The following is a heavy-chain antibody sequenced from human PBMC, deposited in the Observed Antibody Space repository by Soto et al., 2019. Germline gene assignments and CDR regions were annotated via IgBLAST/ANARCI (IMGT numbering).Heavy chain of an antibody. CDR2: ISYDGNNK. CDR1: GFTYSTYT. D-gene: IGHD1-26*01. V-gene: IGHV3-30-3*01. CDR3: VRGASLNFDY. J-gene: IGHJ4*02. Sequence: GGSLRLSCAASGFTYSTYTMHWVRQAPGKGLEWVAVISYDGNNKFYADSVKGRFTISRDSTKQTLYLQMNSLRAEDTAFYYCVRGASLNFDYWGQGALVTSPQ.